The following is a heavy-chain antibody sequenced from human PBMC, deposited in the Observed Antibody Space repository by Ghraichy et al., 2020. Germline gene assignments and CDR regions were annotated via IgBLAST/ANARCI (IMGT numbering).Heavy chain of an antibody. CDR1: GFDFNNYD. D-gene: IGHD3-10*01. CDR3: AKRHYYALGTYNW. Sequence: GGSLRLSCVASGFDFNNYDMTWVRQAPGKGLEWVSGLSGSGDSAHYADSVKGRFTISRDNSKNTLYLQMNNARAEDTAVYYCAKRHYYALGTYNWWGQGTLVTVSS. V-gene: IGHV3-23*01. J-gene: IGHJ4*02. CDR2: LSGSGDSA.